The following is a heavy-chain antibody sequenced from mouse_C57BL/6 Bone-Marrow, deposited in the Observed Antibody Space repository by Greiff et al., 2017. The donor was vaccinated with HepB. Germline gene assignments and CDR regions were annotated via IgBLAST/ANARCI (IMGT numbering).Heavy chain of an antibody. CDR2: IWRGGST. D-gene: IGHD2-4*01. Sequence: VQLQQSGPGLVQPSQSLSITCTVSGFSLTSYGVHWVRQSPGKGLEWLGVIWRGGSTDYNAAFMSRLSITKDNSTSQVFFKMNSLQADDTAIYYCAKRGYEYDDYYAMDCWGQGTSVTV. J-gene: IGHJ4*01. V-gene: IGHV2-5*01. CDR3: AKRGYEYDDYYAMDC. CDR1: GFSLTSYG.